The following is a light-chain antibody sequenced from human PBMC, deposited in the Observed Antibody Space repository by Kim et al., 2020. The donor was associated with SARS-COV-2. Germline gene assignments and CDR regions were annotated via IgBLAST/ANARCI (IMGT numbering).Light chain of an antibody. CDR2: EVT. Sequence: QSATTCCTGTGSDVGGYNCDSWYQHHPGKAPKLMIYEVTRRPSGVPDRFSGTRSGNAASLTVSGLQAEDEADYCCGSYVGNNNFVFGAGTKVTVL. CDR3: GSYVGNNNFV. CDR1: GSDVGGYNC. V-gene: IGLV2-8*01. J-gene: IGLJ1*01.